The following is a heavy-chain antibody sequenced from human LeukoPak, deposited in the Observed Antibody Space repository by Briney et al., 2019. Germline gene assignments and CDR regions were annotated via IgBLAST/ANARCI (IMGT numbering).Heavy chain of an antibody. CDR3: ARDRAVAGYYYGMDV. CDR1: GGSFSGYY. D-gene: IGHD6-19*01. V-gene: IGHV4-34*01. Sequence: SETLSLTCAVYGGSFSGYYWSWIRQPPGKGLEWIGEINHSGSTNYNPSLKSRVTISADTSKNQFSLKLSSVTAADTAVYYCARDRAVAGYYYGMDVWGQGTTVTVSS. J-gene: IGHJ6*02. CDR2: INHSGST.